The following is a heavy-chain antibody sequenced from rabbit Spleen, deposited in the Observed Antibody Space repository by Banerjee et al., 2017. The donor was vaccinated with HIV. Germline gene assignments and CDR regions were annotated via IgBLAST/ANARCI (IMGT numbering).Heavy chain of an antibody. CDR1: GFSFSSSYY. V-gene: IGHV1S45*01. CDR2: IDPVFGDT. CDR3: VRDQAGYAGFGPFYFNL. Sequence: QEQLVESGGDLVKPGTSLTLTCTASGFSFSSSYYICWVRQAPGKGLEWIGYIDPVFGDTDYATWVNGRFTISSHNAQNTLYLQVNSLTAADTATYFCVRDQAGYAGFGPFYFNLWGPGTLVTVS. J-gene: IGHJ4*01. D-gene: IGHD4-2*01.